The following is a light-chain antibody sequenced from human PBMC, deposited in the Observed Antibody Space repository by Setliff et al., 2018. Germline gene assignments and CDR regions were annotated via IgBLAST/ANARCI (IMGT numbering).Light chain of an antibody. CDR3: SSNTRTGTYV. J-gene: IGLJ1*01. Sequence: QSVLTQPASVSGSPGQSITIPCTGSTSVVGGFHYVSWYQQHPGKDPKLIIYDVSYRPSDVSDRFSGSKSGNTASLSISGLRAEDEADYYCSSNTRTGTYVFGAGTKVTV. CDR2: DVS. V-gene: IGLV2-14*03. CDR1: TSVVGGFHY.